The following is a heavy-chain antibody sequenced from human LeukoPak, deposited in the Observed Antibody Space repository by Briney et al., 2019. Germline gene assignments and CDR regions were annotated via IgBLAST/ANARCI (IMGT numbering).Heavy chain of an antibody. CDR2: IYYSGST. CDR1: GGSISSYY. J-gene: IGHJ3*02. CDR3: ARYSGSYPHDASDI. D-gene: IGHD1-26*01. Sequence: SETLSLTCTVSGGSISSYYWSWIRQPPGKGLEWIGYIYYSGSTSYNPSLKSRVTISVDTSKNHFSLKLSSVTAADTAVYYCARYSGSYPHDASDIWGQGTMVTVSS. V-gene: IGHV4-59*01.